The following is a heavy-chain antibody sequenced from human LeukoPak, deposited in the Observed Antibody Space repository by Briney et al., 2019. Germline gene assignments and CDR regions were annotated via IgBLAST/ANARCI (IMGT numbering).Heavy chain of an antibody. D-gene: IGHD3-9*01. Sequence: ASVKVSCKASGGTFSSYAISWVRQAPGQGLEWMGRIIPIIGIANYAQKFQGRVTITADKSTSTAYMELSSLRSEDTAVYYCATGSVNYDILTGYYQQPYYYYGMDVWGQGTTVTVSS. J-gene: IGHJ6*02. CDR3: ATGSVNYDILTGYYQQPYYYYGMDV. CDR2: IIPIIGIA. V-gene: IGHV1-69*04. CDR1: GGTFSSYA.